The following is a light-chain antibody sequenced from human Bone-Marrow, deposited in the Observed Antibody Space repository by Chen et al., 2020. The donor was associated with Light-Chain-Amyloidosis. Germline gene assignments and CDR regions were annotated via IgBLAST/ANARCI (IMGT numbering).Light chain of an antibody. V-gene: IGKV2-28*01. J-gene: IGKJ2*01. Sequence: IVMTQSPLSLAVTPGESASISCTSNQSLMQNNGYNFLDWYLQKPGQSPQLLIYLASDRASGVPDRFSGSGSGKEFTLKITSVEADDVGVYFCMQTLQPLRTFGQGTKLEI. CDR1: QSLMQNNGYNF. CDR2: LAS. CDR3: MQTLQPLRT.